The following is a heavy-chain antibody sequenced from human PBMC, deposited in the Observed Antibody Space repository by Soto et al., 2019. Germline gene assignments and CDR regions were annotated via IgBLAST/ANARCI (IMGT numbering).Heavy chain of an antibody. CDR1: GYSISSSNW. D-gene: IGHD3-22*01. V-gene: IGHV4-28*01. J-gene: IGHJ5*02. CDR2: IYYSGST. Sequence: SETLSLTCAVSGYSISSSNWWGWIRQPPGKGLEWIGYIYYSGSTYYNPSLKSRVTMSVDTSKNQFSLKLSSVTAVDTAVYYCARRYYDSSGNWFDPWGQVTLVTVSS. CDR3: ARRYYDSSGNWFDP.